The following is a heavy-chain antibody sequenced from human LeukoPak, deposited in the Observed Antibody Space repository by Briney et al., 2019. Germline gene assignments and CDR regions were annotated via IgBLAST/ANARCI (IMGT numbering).Heavy chain of an antibody. V-gene: IGHV3-7*03. CDR1: GFSFSSNS. D-gene: IGHD3-16*01. Sequence: GGSLRLSCAASGFSFSSNSMNWVRQAPGKGLEWVAYIKQGGSEKHHVDSVTGRFAISRDNAKSSLHLQMNNLRVEDTAIYYCARGWGSDWGQGTLVAVSS. CDR2: IKQGGSEK. J-gene: IGHJ4*02. CDR3: ARGWGSD.